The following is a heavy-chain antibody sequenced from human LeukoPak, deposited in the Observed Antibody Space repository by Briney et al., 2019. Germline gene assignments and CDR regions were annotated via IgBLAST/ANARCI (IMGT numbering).Heavy chain of an antibody. CDR2: ISRSGSTI. J-gene: IGHJ3*02. D-gene: IGHD3-9*01. Sequence: PGGSLRLSCAASGFTFSSYEMNWVRQAPGKGLEWVSYISRSGSTIYYADSVKGRFTISRDNAKNSLYLQMNSLRAEDTAVYYCAEGPYYDILTGYSSDAFHILGQGSVVTVSS. V-gene: IGHV3-48*03. CDR1: GFTFSSYE. CDR3: AEGPYYDILTGYSSDAFHI.